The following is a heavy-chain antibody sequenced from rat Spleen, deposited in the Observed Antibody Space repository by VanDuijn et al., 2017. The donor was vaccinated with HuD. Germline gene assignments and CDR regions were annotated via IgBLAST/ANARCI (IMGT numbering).Heavy chain of an antibody. CDR1: GFTFSDYY. J-gene: IGHJ3*01. V-gene: IGHV5-29*01. CDR3: ASGYSSYSNWFAY. Sequence: EVQLVESDGGLVQPGRSLKLSCAASGFTFSDYYMAWVRQAPTKGLEWVATISYDGSSTYYRDSVKGRFTISRDNAKSTLYLQMDSLRSEDTATYYCASGYSSYSNWFAYWGQGTLVTVSS. CDR2: ISYDGSST. D-gene: IGHD1-2*01.